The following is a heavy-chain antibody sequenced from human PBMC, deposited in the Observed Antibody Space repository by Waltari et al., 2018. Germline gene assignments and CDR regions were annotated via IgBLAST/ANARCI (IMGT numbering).Heavy chain of an antibody. V-gene: IGHV3-73*01. CDR1: GVIVSDSA. Sequence: EVQLVESGGGLVQPGGSRKIPGAASGVIVSDSAIHWVRQASGKGLEWVGRIRTNANNYATSYGASVKGRFTISRDDSRNTAYLQMNSLKIDDTAVYFCSRHDPLDFWGQGTLVTVSS. CDR2: IRTNANNYAT. J-gene: IGHJ4*02. CDR3: SRHDPLDF.